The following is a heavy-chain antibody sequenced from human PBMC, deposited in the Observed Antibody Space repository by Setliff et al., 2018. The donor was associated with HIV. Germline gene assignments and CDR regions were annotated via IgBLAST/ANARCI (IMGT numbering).Heavy chain of an antibody. J-gene: IGHJ4*02. CDR3: ARDPGWGALDY. D-gene: IGHD1-26*01. CDR2: IDPHGTTK. V-gene: IGHV3-7*01. CDR1: GFTFGVTLSDYY. Sequence: GGSLRLSCAASGFTFGVTLSDYYMIWVRQAPGKGLEWVGMIDPHGTTKGSADSLKDRFAISRDNAKNSLYLQMNDLRAEDTAVYYCARDPGWGALDYWGQGTLVTVSS.